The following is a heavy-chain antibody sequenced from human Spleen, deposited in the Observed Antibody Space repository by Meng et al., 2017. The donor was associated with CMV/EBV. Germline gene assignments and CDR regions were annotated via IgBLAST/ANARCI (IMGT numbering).Heavy chain of an antibody. V-gene: IGHV3-49*04. CDR3: ARSRVLRFLEWLPHDY. J-gene: IGHJ4*02. CDR1: GFTFGDYA. Sequence: GESLKISCTASGFTFGDYAMSWVRQAPGKGLEWVGFIRSKAYGGTTEYAASVKGRFTISRDNAKNSLYLQMNSLRAEDTAVYYCARSRVLRFLEWLPHDYWGQGTLVTVSS. CDR2: IRSKAYGGTT. D-gene: IGHD3-3*01.